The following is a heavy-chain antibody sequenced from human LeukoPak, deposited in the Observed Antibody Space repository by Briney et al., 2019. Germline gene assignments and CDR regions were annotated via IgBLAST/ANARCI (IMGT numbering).Heavy chain of an antibody. J-gene: IGHJ4*02. CDR1: GGSFSGYY. D-gene: IGHD5-24*01. V-gene: IGHV4-34*01. CDR3: ARGNGYNSAPLGY. CDR2: INHSGST. Sequence: SETLSLTCAVYGGSFSGYYWSWIRQPPGKGLEWIGEINHSGSTNYNPSLKSRVTISVDTSKNQFSLKLSSATAADTAVYYCARGNGYNSAPLGYWGQGTLVTVPS.